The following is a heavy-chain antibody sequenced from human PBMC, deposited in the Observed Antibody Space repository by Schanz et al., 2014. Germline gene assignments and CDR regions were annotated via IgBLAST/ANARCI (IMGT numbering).Heavy chain of an antibody. Sequence: EVQLLESGGGLAQPGGSLRLSCAAFGFSVGNKYMNWVRQALGKGLEWVSSSSSGGGSTYYADSVKGRFTISRDNSKNTLYLQMNSLRAEDTAVYYCAKTPREYCNYDSCPNWCDSWGQGTLVTASS. CDR2: SSSGGGST. J-gene: IGHJ5*01. CDR1: GFSVGNKY. D-gene: IGHD2-15*01. CDR3: AKTPREYCNYDSCPNWCDS. V-gene: IGHV3-23*01.